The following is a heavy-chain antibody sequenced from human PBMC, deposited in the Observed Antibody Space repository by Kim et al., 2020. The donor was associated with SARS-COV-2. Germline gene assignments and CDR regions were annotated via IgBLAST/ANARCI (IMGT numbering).Heavy chain of an antibody. CDR2: IRSKANSYAT. D-gene: IGHD5-18*01. CDR3: ARLGYSYGSYYFDY. Sequence: GGSLRLSCAASGFTFSGSAMHWVRQASGKGLEWVGRIRSKANSYATAYAASVKGRFTISRDDSKNTAYLQMNSLKTEDTAVYYCARLGYSYGSYYFDYWGQGTLVTVSS. J-gene: IGHJ4*02. V-gene: IGHV3-73*01. CDR1: GFTFSGSA.